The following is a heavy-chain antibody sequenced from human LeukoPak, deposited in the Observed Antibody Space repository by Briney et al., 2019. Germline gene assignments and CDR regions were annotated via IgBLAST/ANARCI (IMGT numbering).Heavy chain of an antibody. V-gene: IGHV3-48*02. D-gene: IGHD1-26*01. CDR3: ARGGGRSYSDAFDI. Sequence: GGSLRLSCAASGFTFSRYSMNWVRQAPGKGLEWVSYISSSSSTIYYADSVKGRFTISRDNAKNSLYLQMNSLSDEDTAVYYCARGGGRSYSDAFDIWGQGTVVTVSS. CDR1: GFTFSRYS. J-gene: IGHJ3*02. CDR2: ISSSSSTI.